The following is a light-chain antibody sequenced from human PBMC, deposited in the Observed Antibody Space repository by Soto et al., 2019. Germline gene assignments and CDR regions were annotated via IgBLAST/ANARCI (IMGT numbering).Light chain of an antibody. J-gene: IGKJ5*01. CDR3: QYHGSSPIT. CDR2: GAF. V-gene: IGKV3-20*01. CDR1: QSISSTY. Sequence: EIVLTQSPGTLSLSPGERATLSCRASQSISSTYLAWYQQKPGQAPRLLIYGAFSRATGIPDRFSGSASGTDFTLTISRLEPEDFALFYCQYHGSSPITFGQGTRLEIK.